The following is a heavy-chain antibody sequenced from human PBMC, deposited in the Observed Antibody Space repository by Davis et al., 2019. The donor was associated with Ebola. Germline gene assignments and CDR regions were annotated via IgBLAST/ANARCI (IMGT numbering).Heavy chain of an antibody. CDR2: IIPIFGTA. Sequence: SVKVSCKASGGTFSSYAISWVRQAPGQGLEWMGGIIPIFGTANYAQKFQGRVTITADESTSTAYMELSSLRSEDTAVYYCARREILTGYYKAEYNWFDPWGQGTLVTVSS. V-gene: IGHV1-69*13. CDR3: ARREILTGYYKAEYNWFDP. J-gene: IGHJ5*02. D-gene: IGHD3-9*01. CDR1: GGTFSSYA.